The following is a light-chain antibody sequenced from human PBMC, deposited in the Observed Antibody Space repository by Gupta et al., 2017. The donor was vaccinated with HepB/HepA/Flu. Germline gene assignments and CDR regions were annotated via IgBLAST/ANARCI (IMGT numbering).Light chain of an antibody. Sequence: QLVLTQSPSASASLGASVKLACTLSSGHTNYAIAWHQQQPEKGPRYLMKVNSDCTHIKEDGIPDRFSGSSSGAERYLTISSLQSEDEADYYCQTWGTGIHVVFGGGTNLTVL. J-gene: IGLJ2*01. CDR3: QTWGTGIHVV. CDR1: SGHTNYA. V-gene: IGLV4-69*01. CDR2: VNSDCTH.